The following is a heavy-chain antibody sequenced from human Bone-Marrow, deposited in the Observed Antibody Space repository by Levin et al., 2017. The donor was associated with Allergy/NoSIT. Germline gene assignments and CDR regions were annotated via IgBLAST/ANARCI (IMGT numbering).Heavy chain of an antibody. V-gene: IGHV3-66*01. CDR3: ATTDYCTQGVCFDDAFDI. CDR1: GFTVTSTY. D-gene: IGHD2-8*01. Sequence: PGGSLRLSCAASGFTVTSTYLTWVRQPPGKGLEWVAVIYSRGNTYYADSVKGRSTLSRDNSKNSLFLHMSNLRAEDTAVYYCATTDYCTQGVCFDDAFDIWGQGTMVTVSS. J-gene: IGHJ3*02. CDR2: IYSRGNT.